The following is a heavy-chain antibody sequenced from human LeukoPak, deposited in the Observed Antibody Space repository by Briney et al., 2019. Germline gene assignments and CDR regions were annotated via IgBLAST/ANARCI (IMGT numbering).Heavy chain of an antibody. Sequence: GGSLRLSCAASGFTFGTYWMSWVRQAPGEGLEWVANIKQDGSEKYYVDSMKGRFTISRDNAKNSLYLQMNSLRAEDTAVYYCAREPATSYYDFWSGYPDWSMDVWGKGTTVTVSS. CDR2: IKQDGSEK. D-gene: IGHD3-3*01. CDR3: AREPATSYYDFWSGYPDWSMDV. CDR1: GFTFGTYW. J-gene: IGHJ6*03. V-gene: IGHV3-7*01.